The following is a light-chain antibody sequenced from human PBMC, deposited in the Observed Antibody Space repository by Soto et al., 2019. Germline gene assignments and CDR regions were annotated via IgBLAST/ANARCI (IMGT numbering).Light chain of an antibody. J-gene: IGKJ2*01. CDR1: QSVRSGS. CDR2: GAS. Sequence: EIVLTQSPVTLSLIPGEGATLSCRASQSVRSGSLAWYQQKPGQAPRLLIYGASSRATDIPDRFSGSGYGTDFTLTISSLEPEDFAVYYCQQRSNWPPLYTFGQGTKLEIK. CDR3: QQRSNWPPLYT. V-gene: IGKV3D-20*02.